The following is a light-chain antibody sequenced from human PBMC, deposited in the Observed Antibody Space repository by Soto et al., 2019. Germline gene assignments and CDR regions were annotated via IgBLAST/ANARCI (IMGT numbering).Light chain of an antibody. CDR3: AAWDDSLNGVV. Sequence: QPVLTQPPSASGTPGQSVTLSCSGSTSNIASNSVSWYQQLPGTAPKLLIYTYNQRPSGVPDRFSGSKSGTSASLAISGLQSEDEADYYCAAWDDSLNGVVFGGGTQLTVL. V-gene: IGLV1-44*01. J-gene: IGLJ2*01. CDR1: TSNIASNS. CDR2: TYN.